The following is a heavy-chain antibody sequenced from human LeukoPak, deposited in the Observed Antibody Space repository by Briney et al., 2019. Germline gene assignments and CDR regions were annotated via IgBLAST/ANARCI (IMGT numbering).Heavy chain of an antibody. V-gene: IGHV4-59*01. CDR3: ARQGGSYSGNY. Sequence: SETLSLTCTVSGGSISSYYWSWIRQPPGKGLEWIGYIYYSGSTNYNPSLKSRVTISVDTSKNQFSLKLSSVTAADTAVYYCARQGGSYSGNYWGQGTLVTVSS. CDR1: GGSISSYY. J-gene: IGHJ4*02. CDR2: IYYSGST. D-gene: IGHD1-26*01.